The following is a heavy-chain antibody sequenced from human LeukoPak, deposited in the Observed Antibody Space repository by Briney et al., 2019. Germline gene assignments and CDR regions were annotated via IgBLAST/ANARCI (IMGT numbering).Heavy chain of an antibody. CDR3: ARDETGGVYDSSAFDI. CDR1: GGTFSSYA. Sequence: ASVKVSCKASGGTFSSYAISWVRQAPGQGLEWMGWINTNTGNPAYAQGFTGRFVFSLDTSVSTAYLQISSLKAEDTAVYYCARDETGGVYDSSAFDIWGQGTMVTVSS. J-gene: IGHJ3*02. V-gene: IGHV7-4-1*02. D-gene: IGHD5/OR15-5a*01. CDR2: INTNTGNP.